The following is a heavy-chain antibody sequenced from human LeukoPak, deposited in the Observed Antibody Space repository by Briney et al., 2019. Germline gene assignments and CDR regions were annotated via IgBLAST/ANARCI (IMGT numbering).Heavy chain of an antibody. CDR3: ARLASRGLNVVVPAAGGYYYYYMDV. J-gene: IGHJ6*03. CDR1: GFTFSSYG. V-gene: IGHV3-30*03. CDR2: ISYDGSNK. Sequence: GSLRLSCAASGFTFSSYGMHWVRQAPGKGLEWVAVISYDGSNKYYADSVKGRFTISRDNSKNTLYLQMNSLRAEDTAVYYCARLASRGLNVVVPAAGGYYYYYMDVWGKGTTVTVSS. D-gene: IGHD2-2*01.